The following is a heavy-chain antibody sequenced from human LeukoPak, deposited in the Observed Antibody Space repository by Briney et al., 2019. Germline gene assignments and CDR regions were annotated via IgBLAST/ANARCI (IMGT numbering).Heavy chain of an antibody. D-gene: IGHD3-16*01. CDR3: TTDVYTASFDY. CDR1: GFTFSNTW. CDR2: IKSKIDGGTT. V-gene: IGHV3-15*01. Sequence: GGSLRLSCVASGFTFSNTWMSWVRQAPGKGLEFVGRIKSKIDGGTTDYAAPVKGRFTISRDDSKNTLYLQMNSLKTEDTALYYCTTDVYTASFDYWGQGTLVTVSS. J-gene: IGHJ4*02.